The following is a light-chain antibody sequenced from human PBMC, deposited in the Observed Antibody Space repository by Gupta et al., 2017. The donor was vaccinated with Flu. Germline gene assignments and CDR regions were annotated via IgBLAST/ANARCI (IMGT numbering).Light chain of an antibody. CDR2: EVS. CDR1: SSDVGGYNY. J-gene: IGLJ2*01. V-gene: IGLV2-14*01. CDR3: SSDTSSSTLV. Sequence: QPALTPPASVSGSPGQSITISCTGTSSDVGGYNYVSWYQQHPGKAPKLMIYEVSKRPAGVANRFSGSKSGNTASLTISGRQEEDEADYYCSSDTSSSTLVFGGGTKLTVL.